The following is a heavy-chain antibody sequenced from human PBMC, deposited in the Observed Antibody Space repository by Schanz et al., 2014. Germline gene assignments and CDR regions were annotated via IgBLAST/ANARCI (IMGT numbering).Heavy chain of an antibody. Sequence: QVHLQQWGAGLLKPSETLSLTCAVYGGSFSGYYWNWIRQPPGKGLEWIGEINHSGRTNYNPSLKSRVTILVDTSKNQFSLKLPSVTAADTAVYYCARERGRVPTPMPSWFDPWGQGTLVTVSS. CDR1: GGSFSGYY. J-gene: IGHJ5*02. D-gene: IGHD2-2*01. CDR3: ARERGRVPTPMPSWFDP. V-gene: IGHV4-34*01. CDR2: INHSGRT.